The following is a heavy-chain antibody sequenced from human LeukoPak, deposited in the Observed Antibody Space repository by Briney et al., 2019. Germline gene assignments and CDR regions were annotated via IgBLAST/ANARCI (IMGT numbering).Heavy chain of an antibody. V-gene: IGHV4-34*01. CDR2: INQSGNT. CDR1: GDSFSAYY. J-gene: IGHJ6*03. Sequence: SETLSLTCTVYGDSFSAYYCSWIRQPPGKGLEWIGEINQSGNTNYNPSLKSRVTISVDTSKKQFSLRLTPMTAADTAVYYCARRSKYSSSSYYYYYMDVWGKGTTVTVSS. CDR3: ARRSKYSSSSYYYYYMDV. D-gene: IGHD6-6*01.